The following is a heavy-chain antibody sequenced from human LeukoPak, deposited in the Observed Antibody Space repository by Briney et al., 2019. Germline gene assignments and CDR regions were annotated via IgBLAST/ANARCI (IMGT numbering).Heavy chain of an antibody. CDR3: AKAPSTTNPYFGLDV. V-gene: IGHV3-48*03. CDR2: ISSSGSTK. D-gene: IGHD1-26*01. J-gene: IGHJ6*02. Sequence: GGSLRLSCAASGFTFSRYELNWVRQAPGKGLEWVSYISSSGSTKYYADSVKGRFTISRDNAKNSLFLQMSSLRAEDTAVYYCAKAPSTTNPYFGLDVWGQGTTVTVSS. CDR1: GFTFSRYE.